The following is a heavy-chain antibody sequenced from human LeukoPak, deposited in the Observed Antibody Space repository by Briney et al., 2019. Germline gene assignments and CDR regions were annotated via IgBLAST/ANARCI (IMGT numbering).Heavy chain of an antibody. V-gene: IGHV3-48*03. CDR3: ARRYSSYYPDAFDI. D-gene: IGHD5-12*01. J-gene: IGHJ3*02. Sequence: GGSLRLSCVASGCTFSSYEMNWVRQAPGRGLEWVSYMSFSGSSTYYADSVKGRFTISRDNAKNSLYLQMNSLRAEDTAVYYCARRYSSYYPDAFDIWGQGTMVTVSS. CDR1: GCTFSSYE. CDR2: MSFSGSST.